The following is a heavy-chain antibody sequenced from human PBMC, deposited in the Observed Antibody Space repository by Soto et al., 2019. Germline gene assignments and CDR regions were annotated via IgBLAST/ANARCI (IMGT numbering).Heavy chain of an antibody. CDR3: ARDLGSGYDPGDY. Sequence: QVQLVQSGAEVKKPGSSVKVSCKASGDTFTIFAISWVRQAPGQGLEWMGGIIPTIGTTNYAQRFQGRITITEDKTTGKAYMELSSLKSEDTAFYYCARDLGSGYDPGDYWGQGTLVTVSS. CDR1: GDTFTIFA. CDR2: IIPTIGTT. J-gene: IGHJ4*02. D-gene: IGHD5-12*01. V-gene: IGHV1-69*14.